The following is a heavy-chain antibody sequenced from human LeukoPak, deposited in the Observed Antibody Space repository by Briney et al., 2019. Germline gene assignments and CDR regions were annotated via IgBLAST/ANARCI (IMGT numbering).Heavy chain of an antibody. CDR1: GFTVSSSY. Sequence: GGSLRLSCAASGFTVSSSYMSWVRQAPGKGLEWVSVIYSGANTDYADSVKGRFTISRDNSKNTLYLQMNSLRAEDTAVYYCARVADSSGYYWGQGTLVTVSA. D-gene: IGHD3-22*01. J-gene: IGHJ4*02. V-gene: IGHV3-53*01. CDR3: ARVADSSGYY. CDR2: IYSGANT.